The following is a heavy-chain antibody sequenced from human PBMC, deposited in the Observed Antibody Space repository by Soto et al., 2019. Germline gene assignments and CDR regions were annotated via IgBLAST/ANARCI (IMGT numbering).Heavy chain of an antibody. CDR2: ISGHNGNR. Sequence: QVQLVQSGAEVKKPGASVKVSCKASGYTFTSYNIAWERQAPGQGLEWMGWISGHNGNRKYAQKLQGRVTMTTDTSTSTAYMDLRSLRSDDTAVYYCARDHGGGSTFEWGQGALVTVSS. D-gene: IGHD3-16*01. J-gene: IGHJ4*02. CDR1: GYTFTSYN. CDR3: ARDHGGGSTFE. V-gene: IGHV1-18*01.